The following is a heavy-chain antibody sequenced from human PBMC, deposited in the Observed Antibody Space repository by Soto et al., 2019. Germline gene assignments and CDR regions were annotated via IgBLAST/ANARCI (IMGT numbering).Heavy chain of an antibody. Sequence: QVQLVQSGAEVKKHGASVKVSCKASGYTFTSYAMHWVRQAPGQRLEWMGWINAGNGNTKYSQKFQGRVTITRDTSASTAYMELSSLRSEDTAVYYCAGHSGGWSNRRIYYYDNKKVCGTGTTVTVSS. J-gene: IGHJ6*03. CDR2: INAGNGNT. CDR3: AGHSGGWSNRRIYYYDNKKV. D-gene: IGHD6-19*01. CDR1: GYTFTSYA. V-gene: IGHV1-3*01.